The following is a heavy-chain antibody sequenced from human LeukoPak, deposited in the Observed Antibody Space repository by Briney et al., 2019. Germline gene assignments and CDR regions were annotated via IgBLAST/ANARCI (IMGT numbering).Heavy chain of an antibody. V-gene: IGHV3-53*01. CDR2: IYSGGST. CDR3: AKAKTQAMVLPGNY. Sequence: GGSLRLSCAASGFTVSSNYMSWVRQAPGKGLEWVSVIYSGGSTYYADSVKGRFTISRDNSKSTLYLQMNSLRAEDTAVYYCAKAKTQAMVLPGNYWGQGTLVTVSS. J-gene: IGHJ4*02. CDR1: GFTVSSNY. D-gene: IGHD5-18*01.